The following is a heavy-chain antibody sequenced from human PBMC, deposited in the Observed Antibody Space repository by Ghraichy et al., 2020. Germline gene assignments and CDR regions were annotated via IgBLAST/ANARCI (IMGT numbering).Heavy chain of an antibody. Sequence: SQTLSLTCAVYGGSVSGYYWSWIRQPPGKGLEWIGEINHSGSTNYNPSLKSRVTISVDTSKNKFSLKLSSVTAADTAVYYCARVFGVTGTTSYYYYGMDVWGQGTTVTVSS. CDR2: INHSGST. D-gene: IGHD1-7*01. J-gene: IGHJ6*02. V-gene: IGHV4-34*01. CDR1: GGSVSGYY. CDR3: ARVFGVTGTTSYYYYGMDV.